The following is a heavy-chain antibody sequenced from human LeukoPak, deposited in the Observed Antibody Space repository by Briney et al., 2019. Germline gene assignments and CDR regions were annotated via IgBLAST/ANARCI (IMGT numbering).Heavy chain of an antibody. CDR2: ISDSGDKT. V-gene: IGHV3-23*01. CDR3: AKHRAVAASVFDY. D-gene: IGHD6-19*01. Sequence: PGGSLRLSCAASGFTFSSYAMSWVRQAPGKGLEWVSGISDSGDKTYYADPVKGRFTISRDNSKNTLYLQMNTLRADDTAVFYCAKHRAVAASVFDYWGQGTLVTVSS. CDR1: GFTFSSYA. J-gene: IGHJ4*02.